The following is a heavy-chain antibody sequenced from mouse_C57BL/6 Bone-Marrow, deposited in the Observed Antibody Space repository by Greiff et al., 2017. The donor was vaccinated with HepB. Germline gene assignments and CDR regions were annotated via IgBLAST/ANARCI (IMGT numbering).Heavy chain of an antibody. CDR3: AYYYGSTPYYFDY. V-gene: IGHV1-82*01. J-gene: IGHJ2*01. CDR1: GYAFSSSW. Sequence: LVESGPELVKPGASVKISCKASGYAFSSSWMNWVKQRPGKGLEWIGRIYPGDGDTNYNGKFKGKATLTADKSSSTAYMQLSSLTSEDSAVYFCAYYYGSTPYYFDYWGQGTTLTVSS. D-gene: IGHD1-1*01. CDR2: IYPGDGDT.